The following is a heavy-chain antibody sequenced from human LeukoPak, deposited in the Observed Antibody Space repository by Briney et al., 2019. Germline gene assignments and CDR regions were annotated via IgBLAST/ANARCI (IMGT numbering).Heavy chain of an antibody. CDR3: AKDLASGSPLDDAFDI. V-gene: IGHV3-23*01. CDR2: ISRSADNT. J-gene: IGHJ3*02. D-gene: IGHD1-26*01. CDR1: GFTFSNYA. Sequence: GGSLRLSCTASGFTFSNYAMSWVRQAPGKGLQWVSAISRSADNTYYVDSVKGRFTVSRDNSRNTLYLQMNSLRADDTAVYYCAKDLASGSPLDDAFDIWGQGTMVTVSS.